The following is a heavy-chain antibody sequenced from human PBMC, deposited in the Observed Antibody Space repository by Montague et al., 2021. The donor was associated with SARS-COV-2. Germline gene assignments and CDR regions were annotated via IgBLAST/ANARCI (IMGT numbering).Heavy chain of an antibody. V-gene: IGHV4-61*01. Sequence: SETLSLTCSVSGASISSGSYYWSWVRQPPGKGLEWIGYVYHTGSTNYNPSLKSRVTLSIDTSKNQFSLNLTSVTAADTAVYYCVREKYYFDDSGSKWGQGTLATV. CDR3: VREKYYFDDSGSK. D-gene: IGHD3-22*01. CDR2: VYHTGST. J-gene: IGHJ4*02. CDR1: GASISSGSYY.